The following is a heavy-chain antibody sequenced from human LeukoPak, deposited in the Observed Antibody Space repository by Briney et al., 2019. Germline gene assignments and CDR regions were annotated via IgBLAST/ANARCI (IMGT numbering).Heavy chain of an antibody. V-gene: IGHV4-39*01. Sequence: SETLSLTCTVSGGSISSSSYYWGWIRQPPGKGLEWIESIYYSGSTYYNPSLKSRVTISVDTSKNQFSLKLSSVTAADTAVYYCARSWGSYRAFDYWGQGTLVTVSS. J-gene: IGHJ4*02. D-gene: IGHD3-16*02. CDR1: GGSISSSSYY. CDR3: ARSWGSYRAFDY. CDR2: IYYSGST.